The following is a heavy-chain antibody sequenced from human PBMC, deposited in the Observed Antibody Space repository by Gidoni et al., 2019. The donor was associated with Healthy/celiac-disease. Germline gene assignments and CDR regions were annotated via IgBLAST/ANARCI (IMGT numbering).Heavy chain of an antibody. CDR1: GFTFSSYD. J-gene: IGHJ3*02. CDR3: ARGKYRGSLHDAFDI. Sequence: EVQLVESGGGLVQPGGSLRLSCAASGFTFSSYDMHWVRQATGKGLEWVSAIGTAGDTYYPGSVKGRFTISRENAKNSLYLQMNSLRAGDTAVYYCARGKYRGSLHDAFDIWGQGTMVTVSS. V-gene: IGHV3-13*01. CDR2: IGTAGDT. D-gene: IGHD3-16*01.